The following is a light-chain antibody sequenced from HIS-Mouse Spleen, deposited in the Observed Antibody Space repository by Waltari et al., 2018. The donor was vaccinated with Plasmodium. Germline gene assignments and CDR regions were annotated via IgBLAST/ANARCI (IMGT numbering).Light chain of an antibody. CDR1: QLGAKD. J-gene: IGLJ2*01. Sequence: SYELTQPPSVSVSPGQTASITCSGDQLGAKDACWYQRKPGQSPVLVIYQDSKRPSGCPDRFSGSTCGNTATLTISGTQAMDEADYYCQAWDSSTAWVFGGGTKLTVL. V-gene: IGLV3-1*01. CDR3: QAWDSSTAWV. CDR2: QDS.